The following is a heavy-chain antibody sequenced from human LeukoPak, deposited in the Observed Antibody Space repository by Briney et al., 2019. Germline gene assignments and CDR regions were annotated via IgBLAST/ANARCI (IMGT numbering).Heavy chain of an antibody. Sequence: ASVKVSCKASGYTFTDYYVHWVRQAPGQGLKWMGWVNPNSGGTNYAQKFQGRVTMTRDTSVSTSYMELSSLRSDDTAVYYCAREVVYCSITTCPLYGYWGQGTLVTVSS. CDR2: VNPNSGGT. CDR3: AREVVYCSITTCPLYGY. CDR1: GYTFTDYY. D-gene: IGHD2-2*01. J-gene: IGHJ4*02. V-gene: IGHV1-2*02.